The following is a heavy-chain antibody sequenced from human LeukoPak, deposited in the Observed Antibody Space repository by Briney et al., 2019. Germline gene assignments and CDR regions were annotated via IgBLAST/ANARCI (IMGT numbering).Heavy chain of an antibody. D-gene: IGHD3-22*01. V-gene: IGHV4-4*07. CDR2: IYTSGST. CDR1: GGSISSYY. J-gene: IGHJ4*02. Sequence: SETLSLTCTVSGGSISSYYWSWIRQPAGEGLEWIGRIYTSGSTNYNPSLKSRVTMSVDTSKNQFSLKLSSVTAADTAVYYCAREDSSGYYEPFDYWGQGTLVTVSS. CDR3: AREDSSGYYEPFDY.